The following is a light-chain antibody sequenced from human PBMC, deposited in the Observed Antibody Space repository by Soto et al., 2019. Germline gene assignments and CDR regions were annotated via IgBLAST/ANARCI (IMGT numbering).Light chain of an antibody. V-gene: IGLV1-44*01. CDR2: SND. CDR3: AAWDDSLNGWV. CDR1: SSNIGSNA. J-gene: IGLJ3*02. Sequence: QSVLTQPPSASGTPGQRVTISCSGSSSNIGSNAVNWYQQLPGTAPKLLIYSNDQRPSGVPDRFSGPESGTSASLAISGLQSEDEADYYCAAWDDSLNGWVFGGGTKLTVL.